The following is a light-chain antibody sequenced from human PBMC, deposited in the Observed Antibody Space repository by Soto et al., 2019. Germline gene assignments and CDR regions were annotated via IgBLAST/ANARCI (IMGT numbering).Light chain of an antibody. CDR2: AAT. CDR1: QSIGTY. J-gene: IGKJ2*01. CDR3: QESHST. V-gene: IGKV1-39*01. Sequence: DAQMTQSPSSLSASVGDSVTITCRASQSIGTYLDWYQHKPGKAPKLLIYAATSLQSGVTSRFSGSGSVTDFTLTISSLQPEDCATYYCQESHSTFGQGTKLEIK.